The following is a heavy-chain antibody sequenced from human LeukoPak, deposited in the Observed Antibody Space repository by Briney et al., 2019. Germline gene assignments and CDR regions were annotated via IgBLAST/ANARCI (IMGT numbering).Heavy chain of an antibody. CDR1: GFSFSNHY. V-gene: IGHV3-7*01. J-gene: IGHJ4*02. CDR2: INEDGSNK. D-gene: IGHD3-22*01. CDR3: AKGAARSGSSGYPDSY. Sequence: GGSLRLSCTASGFSFSNHYMRWIRQAPGKGLEWVANINEDGSNKWHLGSVKGRFTVSRDNARNSLYLQMNSLRVEDTAVYYCAKGAARSGSSGYPDSYWGQGTLVTVSS.